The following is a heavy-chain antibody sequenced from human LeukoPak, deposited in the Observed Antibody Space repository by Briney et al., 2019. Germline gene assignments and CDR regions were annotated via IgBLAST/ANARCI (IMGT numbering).Heavy chain of an antibody. CDR2: IYPGDSDT. Sequence: GESLKISCQGSGYSFTSYWIGWVRQMPGKGLEWMGIIYPGDSDTRYSPSFQGQVTISADKSISTAYLQWSSLKASDTAMYYCARHKYYYDSSGYYYRGRGYYYYGMDVWGQGTTVTVSS. D-gene: IGHD3-22*01. CDR1: GYSFTSYW. J-gene: IGHJ6*02. CDR3: ARHKYYYDSSGYYYRGRGYYYYGMDV. V-gene: IGHV5-51*01.